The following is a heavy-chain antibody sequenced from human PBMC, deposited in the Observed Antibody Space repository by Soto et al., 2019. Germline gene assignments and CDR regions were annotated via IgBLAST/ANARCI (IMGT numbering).Heavy chain of an antibody. D-gene: IGHD5-12*01. Sequence: SETLSLTCTVSGGSISSSSYYWGWIRQPPGKGLEWIGSIYYSGSTYYNPSLKSRVTISVDTSKNQFSLKLSSVTAADTAVYYCARGDGYNNFDYWGQGTLVTVSS. CDR1: GGSISSSSYY. V-gene: IGHV4-39*01. CDR3: ARGDGYNNFDY. J-gene: IGHJ4*02. CDR2: IYYSGST.